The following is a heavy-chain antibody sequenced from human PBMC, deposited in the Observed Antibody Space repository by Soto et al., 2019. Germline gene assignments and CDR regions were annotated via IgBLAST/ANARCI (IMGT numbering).Heavy chain of an antibody. V-gene: IGHV1-69*01. CDR3: ARSEGGSSSLDIYSSYYYGMDV. CDR2: LVPIFGTA. J-gene: IGHJ6*01. D-gene: IGHD2-15*01. CDR1: GGTFSSYA. Sequence: QVQLVQSGAEVKKPGSSVKVSCKAPGGTFSSYAISWVRQAPGQGLEWMGGLVPIFGTAKHAQKFQGRVTITADESTSTGYMEPSSLRSEDTAMYYCARSEGGSSSLDIYSSYYYGMDVWGQGNRVTVSS.